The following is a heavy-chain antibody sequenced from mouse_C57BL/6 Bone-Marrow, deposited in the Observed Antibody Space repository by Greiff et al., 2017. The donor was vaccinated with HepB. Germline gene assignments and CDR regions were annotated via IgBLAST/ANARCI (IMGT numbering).Heavy chain of an antibody. V-gene: IGHV5-15*01. J-gene: IGHJ1*03. Sequence: DVQLQESGGGLVQPGGSLKLSCAASGFTFSDYGMAWVRQAPRKGPEWVAFISNLAYSIYYADTVTGRFTISRENAKNTLYLEMSSLRSEDTAMYYCARLPYGNYFYWYFDVWGTGTTVTVSS. D-gene: IGHD2-10*02. CDR1: GFTFSDYG. CDR3: ARLPYGNYFYWYFDV. CDR2: ISNLAYSI.